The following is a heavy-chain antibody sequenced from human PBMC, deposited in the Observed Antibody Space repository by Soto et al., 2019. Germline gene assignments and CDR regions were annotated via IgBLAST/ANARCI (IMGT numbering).Heavy chain of an antibody. CDR2: MDYSGST. CDR1: GGSISSYY. V-gene: IGHV4-59*01. Sequence: QVQLQESGPGLVKPSETLSLTCTVSGGSISSYYWSWIRQPPGKGLEWIGYMDYSGSTNYNPSLKSRVTISVYTSKNQFSLKLSSVTAADTAVYYCARVRGVSSSDYYYYGMDVWGQGTTVTVSS. D-gene: IGHD6-6*01. J-gene: IGHJ6*02. CDR3: ARVRGVSSSDYYYYGMDV.